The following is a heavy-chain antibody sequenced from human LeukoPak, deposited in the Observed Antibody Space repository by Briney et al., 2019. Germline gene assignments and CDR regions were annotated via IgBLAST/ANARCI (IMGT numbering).Heavy chain of an antibody. D-gene: IGHD3-9*01. J-gene: IGHJ4*02. CDR2: IIPIFGTA. CDR1: GYTFNKYA. V-gene: IGHV1-69*13. CDR3: ARVPHYDILTGYPYYFDY. Sequence: ASVKVSCKASGYTFNKYAINWVRQAPGQGLEWMGGIIPIFGTANYAQKFQGRVTITADESTSTAYMELSSLRSEDTAVYYCARVPHYDILTGYPYYFDYWGQGTLVTVSS.